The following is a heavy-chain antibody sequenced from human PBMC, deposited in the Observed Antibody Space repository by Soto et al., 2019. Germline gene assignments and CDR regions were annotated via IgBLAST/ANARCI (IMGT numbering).Heavy chain of an antibody. D-gene: IGHD3-22*01. J-gene: IGHJ4*02. V-gene: IGHV4-61*01. CDR2: IYYTGST. CDR3: ARDHHSYYDTSGYYPYFDF. CDR1: GGSVNTAPYH. Sequence: VSGGSVNTAPYHWSWIRQSPRNGLEWIGNIYYTGSTNYNPSFESRVAISLDTSNNQFSLRLTSLTAADTAVYFCARDHHSYYDTSGYYPYFDFWGQGTLVTVSS.